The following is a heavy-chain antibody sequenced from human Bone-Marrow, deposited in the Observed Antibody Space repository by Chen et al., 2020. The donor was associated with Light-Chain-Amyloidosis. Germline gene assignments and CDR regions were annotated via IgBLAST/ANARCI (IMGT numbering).Heavy chain of an antibody. CDR3: ASDGGLVVVEAAV. V-gene: IGHV3-15*01. Sequence: EVRLVESGGGVVKPGGSLRLSWEASGFSFSNAWVTWVRQAPGKGLEWLGRIKSGSDGLTTAFAASVQGRFGISRDQTRNTVYLQMSSLKSDDTAIYYCASDGGLVVVEAAVWGQGTQVTVSS. CDR2: IKSGSDGLTT. CDR1: GFSFSNAW. J-gene: IGHJ4*02. D-gene: IGHD2-21*01.